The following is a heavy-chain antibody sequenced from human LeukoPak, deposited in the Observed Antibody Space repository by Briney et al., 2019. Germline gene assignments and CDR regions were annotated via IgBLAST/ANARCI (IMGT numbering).Heavy chain of an antibody. V-gene: IGHV1-2*02. CDR1: EYTFTGYY. CDR2: INPNSGGT. J-gene: IGHJ6*03. CDR3: ARDAIAAAGTQLPYYYYYMDV. Sequence: ASVKVSCKASEYTFTGYYMHWVRQAPGQGLEWMGWINPNSGGTNYAQKFQGRVTMTRDTSISTAYMELSRLRSDDTAVYYCARDAIAAAGTQLPYYYYYMDVWGKGTTVTISS. D-gene: IGHD6-13*01.